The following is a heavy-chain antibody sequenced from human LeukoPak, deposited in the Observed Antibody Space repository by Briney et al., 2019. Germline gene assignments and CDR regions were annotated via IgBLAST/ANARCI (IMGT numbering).Heavy chain of an antibody. CDR1: GYSFTSYW. V-gene: IGHV5-51*01. CDR3: ARHLKSTGNWFDP. Sequence: GASLQISCKGSGYSFTSYWIGWVRQMPGKGLEWMGIIYPGDSDTRYSPSFQGQVTISADKSISTAYLQWSSLKASDTAMYYCARHLKSTGNWFDPWGQGTLVTVSS. D-gene: IGHD3-10*01. CDR2: IYPGDSDT. J-gene: IGHJ5*02.